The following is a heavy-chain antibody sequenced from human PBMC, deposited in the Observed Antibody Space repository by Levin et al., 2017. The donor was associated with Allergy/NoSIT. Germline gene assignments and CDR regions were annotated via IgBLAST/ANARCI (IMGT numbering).Heavy chain of an antibody. CDR1: GFTFSSYA. Sequence: PWGSLRLSCAASGFTFSSYAMSWVRQAPGKGLEWVSAISGSGGSTYYADSVKGRFTISRDNSKNTLYLQMNSLRAEDTAVYYCAAYGSDFWSGSPFRSGYIAPFGYWGQGTLVTVSS. J-gene: IGHJ4*02. CDR3: AAYGSDFWSGSPFRSGYIAPFGY. CDR2: ISGSGGST. V-gene: IGHV3-23*01. D-gene: IGHD3-3*01.